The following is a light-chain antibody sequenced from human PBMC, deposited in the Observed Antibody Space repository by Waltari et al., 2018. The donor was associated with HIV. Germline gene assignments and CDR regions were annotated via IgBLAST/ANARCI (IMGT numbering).Light chain of an antibody. CDR2: KAS. J-gene: IGKJ1*01. V-gene: IGKV1-5*03. CDR3: HHYYTPMWT. CDR1: RSISAW. Sequence: IQMTQSTSTLSPSVGDRVTITCRASRSISAWLAWYQQKPGKAPNLLIYKASTLESGVPARFSGSGSGTEFTLTIASLQPDDFATYYCHHYYTPMWTFGQGTKVEIK.